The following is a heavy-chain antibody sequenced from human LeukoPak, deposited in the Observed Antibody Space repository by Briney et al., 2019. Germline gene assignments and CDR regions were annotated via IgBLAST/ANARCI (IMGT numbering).Heavy chain of an antibody. Sequence: HSGGSLRLSCAASGFTFDDYAMHWVRQAPGKGLEWVSLISWDGGSTYYADSVKGRFTISRDNSKNSLYLQMNSLGAEDTALYYCAKDKTYYYGSGSGVYGMDVWGQGTTVTVSS. CDR1: GFTFDDYA. D-gene: IGHD3-10*01. J-gene: IGHJ6*02. CDR3: AKDKTYYYGSGSGVYGMDV. V-gene: IGHV3-43D*03. CDR2: ISWDGGST.